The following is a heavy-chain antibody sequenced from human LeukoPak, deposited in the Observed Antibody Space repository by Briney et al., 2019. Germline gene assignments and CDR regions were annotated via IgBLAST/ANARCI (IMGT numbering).Heavy chain of an antibody. CDR3: ARGEAYDYVWGSYRQDY. J-gene: IGHJ4*02. D-gene: IGHD3-16*02. CDR1: GFTFSSYW. CDR2: INSDGSST. Sequence: GSLILSCAASGFTFSSYWMHWVRQAPGKGLVWVSRINSDGSSTSYADSVKGRFTISRDNAKNTLYLQMNSLRAEDTAVYYCARGEAYDYVWGSYRQDYWGRGTLVTVSS. V-gene: IGHV3-74*01.